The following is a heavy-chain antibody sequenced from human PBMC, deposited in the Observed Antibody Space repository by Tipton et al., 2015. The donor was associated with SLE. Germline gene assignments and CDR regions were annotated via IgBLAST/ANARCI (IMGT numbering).Heavy chain of an antibody. CDR1: GGSFSGYY. J-gene: IGHJ6*02. V-gene: IGHV4-34*01. CDR2: INHSGST. D-gene: IGHD3-3*01. CDR3: ARGQYYDLWSGYGDGMDV. Sequence: TLSLTCAVYGGSFSGYYWSWIRQPPGKGLEWIGNINHSGSTNYNPSLKSRVTMSVDTSKNQFSLKLSSVTASDTAVYYCARGQYYDLWSGYGDGMDVWGQGTTVPVSS.